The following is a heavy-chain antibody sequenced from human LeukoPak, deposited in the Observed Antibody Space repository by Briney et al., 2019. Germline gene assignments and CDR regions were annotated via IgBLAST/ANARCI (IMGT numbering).Heavy chain of an antibody. Sequence: ASVKVSCKASGYTFTTYGIIWVRQASGQGLEWMGWISAYNGNTNYAQKLQGRVTMTTDTSTSTAYMELRSLRSDDTAVYYCARGWLQPYWYFDLWGRGTLVTVSS. CDR1: GYTFTTYG. CDR3: ARGWLQPYWYFDL. J-gene: IGHJ2*01. D-gene: IGHD5-18*01. CDR2: ISAYNGNT. V-gene: IGHV1-18*01.